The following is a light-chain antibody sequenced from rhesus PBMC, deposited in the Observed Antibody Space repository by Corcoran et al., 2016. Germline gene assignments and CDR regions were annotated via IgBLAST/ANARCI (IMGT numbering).Light chain of an antibody. V-gene: IGKV2-72*01. J-gene: IGKJ4*01. CDR2: GGS. Sequence: DIVMTQTPLSLPITPGEPASISCRSSQSLLHSNGNTYLPWYLQKPGQSPHLLIYGGSNRPSGVTDRFSGSGSGTDFTLKISKVKAEDVGVYYCVQAIAFPLTFGGGTKVEI. CDR3: VQAIAFPLT. CDR1: QSLLHSNGNTY.